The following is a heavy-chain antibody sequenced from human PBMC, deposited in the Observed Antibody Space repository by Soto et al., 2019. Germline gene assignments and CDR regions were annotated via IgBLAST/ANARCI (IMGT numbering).Heavy chain of an antibody. CDR3: AREDYAGASPRFDY. J-gene: IGHJ4*02. CDR2: ISSSSSNI. V-gene: IGHV3-21*01. D-gene: IGHD4-17*01. CDR1: GFIFSSYT. Sequence: EVQLVESGGGLVKPGGSLRLSCAASGFIFSSYTMTWVRQAPGKGLEWVSSISSSSSNIEYADSVKGRCSVSRDNANNSLFLQINSLRAEDTAVYYGAREDYAGASPRFDYWGLGALVTVSS.